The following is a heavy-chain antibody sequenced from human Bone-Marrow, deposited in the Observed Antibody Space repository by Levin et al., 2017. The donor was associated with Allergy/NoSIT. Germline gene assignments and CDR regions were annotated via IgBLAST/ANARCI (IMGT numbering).Heavy chain of an antibody. CDR2: INTKTGGT. J-gene: IGHJ5*01. Sequence: ASVKVSCKASGYTFTGYYMHWVRQAPGQGLEWMGWINTKTGGTNYAQKFQAWVTMTRDTSITTVYMDVRRLKSDDTAVYYCARGGTGISSGGLRWFDFWGQGALVTVSS. CDR3: ARGGTGISSGGLRWFDF. V-gene: IGHV1-2*04. CDR1: GYTFTGYY. D-gene: IGHD3/OR15-3a*01.